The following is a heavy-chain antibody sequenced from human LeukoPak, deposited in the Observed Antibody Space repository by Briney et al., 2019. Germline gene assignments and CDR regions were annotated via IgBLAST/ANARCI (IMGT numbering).Heavy chain of an antibody. D-gene: IGHD3-10*01. CDR1: GYTFASYG. J-gene: IGHJ5*02. CDR3: ARVCVTLDSGGYNWFDP. CDR2: ISAYNGNT. Sequence: ASVKVSCKASGYTFASYGITWVRQAPGQGLEWMGWISAYNGNTNDAQNLQGRVTMTTDTSTSTVYMELRSLTSDDTAVDYCARVCVTLDSGGYNWFDPWGQGTQVTVSS. V-gene: IGHV1-18*01.